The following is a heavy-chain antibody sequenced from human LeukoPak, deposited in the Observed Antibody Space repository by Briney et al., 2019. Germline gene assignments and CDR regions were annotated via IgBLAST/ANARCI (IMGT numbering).Heavy chain of an antibody. D-gene: IGHD6-19*01. CDR3: ARHYRRAVAGLFDY. V-gene: IGHV5-51*01. CDR2: IYPGDSDT. J-gene: IGHJ4*02. CDR1: GSSFTSYW. Sequence: GASLEISCKGSGSSFTSYWIGWVRQMPGKGLEWMGIIYPGDSDTRYSPSFQGQVTISADKSISTAYLQWSSLKASDTAMYYCARHYRRAVAGLFDYWGQGTLVTVSS.